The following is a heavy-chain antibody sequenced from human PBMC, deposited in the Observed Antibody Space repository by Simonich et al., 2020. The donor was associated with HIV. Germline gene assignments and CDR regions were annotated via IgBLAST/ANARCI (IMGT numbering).Heavy chain of an antibody. Sequence: QVQLVESGGGVVQPGRSLRLSCAASGFTFSNYGMHWVRQAPGKGKGKGLEWVAVIWYDGSKKYYADSVKGRFTISRDNSKNTLYLQMNSLRAEDTAVYYCATDQDYYDRSGDPGDAFDIWGQGTMVIVSS. CDR1: GFTFSNYG. CDR3: ATDQDYYDRSGDPGDAFDI. V-gene: IGHV3-33*01. J-gene: IGHJ3*02. D-gene: IGHD3-22*01. CDR2: IWYDGSKK.